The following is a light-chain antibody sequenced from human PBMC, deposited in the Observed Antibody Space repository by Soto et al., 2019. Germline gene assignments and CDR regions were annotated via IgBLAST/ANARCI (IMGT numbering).Light chain of an antibody. CDR1: QSVSSNY. Sequence: EVVLTQSPGSLSLSPGERAILSCRASQSVSSNYLAWYQQKPGQAPRLLIYGASSRATGIPDRFSGSGSGTDFTLTISNLQPEDFATYFCLQHNSYPPTFGPGTKVDIK. CDR2: GAS. CDR3: LQHNSYPPT. J-gene: IGKJ1*01. V-gene: IGKV3-20*01.